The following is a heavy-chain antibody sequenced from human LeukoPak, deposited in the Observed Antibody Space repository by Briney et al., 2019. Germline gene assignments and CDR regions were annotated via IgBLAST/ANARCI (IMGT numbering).Heavy chain of an antibody. Sequence: GGSLRLSCAASGFTFSSYEMNWVRQAPGKGLEWVSYISSSGSTIYYADSVKGRFTISRDNAKNPLYLQMNSLRAEDTAVYYCARVRAGYYRGGFDYWGQGTLVTVSS. CDR3: ARVRAGYYRGGFDY. D-gene: IGHD3-9*01. CDR1: GFTFSSYE. CDR2: ISSSGSTI. J-gene: IGHJ4*02. V-gene: IGHV3-48*03.